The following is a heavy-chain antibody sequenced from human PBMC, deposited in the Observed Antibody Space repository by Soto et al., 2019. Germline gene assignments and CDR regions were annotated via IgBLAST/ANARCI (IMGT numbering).Heavy chain of an antibody. CDR3: ARCELRYSYGEYYYGMDV. CDR2: ISSSSSTI. D-gene: IGHD5-18*01. J-gene: IGHJ6*02. CDR1: GFTFSSYS. V-gene: IGHV3-48*02. Sequence: PGGSLRLSCAASGFTFSSYSMNWVRQAPGKGLEWVSYISSSSSTIYYADSVKGRFTISRDSAKNSLYLQMNSLRDEDTAVYYCARCELRYSYGEYYYGMDVWGQGTTVTVSS.